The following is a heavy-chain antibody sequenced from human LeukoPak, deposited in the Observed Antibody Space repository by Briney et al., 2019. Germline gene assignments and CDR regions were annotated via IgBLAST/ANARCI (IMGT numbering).Heavy chain of an antibody. CDR1: GGSIRSSYYY. Sequence: SETLSLTRTVSGGSIRSSYYYWGWIRQPPGKGLEWIGSIYDSGSTYYNPSLKSRVTISVVTSKNQFSLKLSSVTAADTAVYYCARQLGVVVATYWGQGTLVTVSS. D-gene: IGHD2-15*01. CDR3: ARQLGVVVATY. CDR2: IYDSGST. J-gene: IGHJ4*02. V-gene: IGHV4-39*01.